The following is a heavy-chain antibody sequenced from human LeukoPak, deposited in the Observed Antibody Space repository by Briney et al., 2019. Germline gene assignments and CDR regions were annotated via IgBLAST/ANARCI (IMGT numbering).Heavy chain of an antibody. CDR3: AKDIDYGDYVVS. Sequence: GGSLRLSCAASGFTVSSNYMSWVRQAPGKGLEWVSAISSSSGGTTYYADSVKGRFTISRDNSKNTLYLQMNSLRAGDTAVYYCAKDIDYGDYVVSWGQGTLVTVSS. CDR2: ISSSSGGTT. CDR1: GFTVSSNY. V-gene: IGHV3-23*01. D-gene: IGHD4-17*01. J-gene: IGHJ4*02.